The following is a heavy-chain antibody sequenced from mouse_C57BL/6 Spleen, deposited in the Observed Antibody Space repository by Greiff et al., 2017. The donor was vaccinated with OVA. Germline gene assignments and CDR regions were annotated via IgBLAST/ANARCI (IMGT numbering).Heavy chain of an antibody. CDR1: GYAFSSSW. D-gene: IGHD1-1*01. V-gene: IGHV1-82*01. J-gene: IGHJ2*01. CDR3: ARLRGGYYFDY. Sequence: QVQPQQSGPELVKPGASVKISCKASGYAFSSSWMNWVKQRPGKGLEWIGRIYPGDGDTNYNGKFKGKATLTADKSSSTAYMQLSSLTSEDSAVYFCARLRGGYYFDYWGQGTTLTVSS. CDR2: IYPGDGDT.